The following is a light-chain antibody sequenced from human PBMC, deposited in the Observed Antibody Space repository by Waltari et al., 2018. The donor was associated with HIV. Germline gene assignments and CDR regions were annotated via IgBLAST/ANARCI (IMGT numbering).Light chain of an antibody. Sequence: QSVLTQPPSASGTPGQRVTISCSGSSSNIGINYVYWYQHLPGTAPKLLIYRSNQRPSGVPVRFSGSKSGTSASLAISGLRSEDEADYYCAAWDDSLSAWVFGGGTKLTVL. CDR3: AAWDDSLSAWV. V-gene: IGLV1-47*01. CDR1: SSNIGINY. J-gene: IGLJ3*02. CDR2: RSN.